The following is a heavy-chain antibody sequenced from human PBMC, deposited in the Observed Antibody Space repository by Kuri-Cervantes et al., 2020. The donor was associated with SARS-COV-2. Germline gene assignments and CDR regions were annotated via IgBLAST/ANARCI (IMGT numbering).Heavy chain of an antibody. J-gene: IGHJ4*02. D-gene: IGHD2-2*01. CDR2: INHSGST. CDR1: GGSFSGYY. CDR3: AGWPVVPAANPKWGIDY. Sequence: SETLSLTCAVYGGSFSGYYWSWIRQPPGKGLEWIGEINHSGSTNYNPSLKSRVTISADTSKNQFSLKLSSVTAADTAVYYCAGWPVVPAANPKWGIDYWGQGTLVTVSS. V-gene: IGHV4-34*01.